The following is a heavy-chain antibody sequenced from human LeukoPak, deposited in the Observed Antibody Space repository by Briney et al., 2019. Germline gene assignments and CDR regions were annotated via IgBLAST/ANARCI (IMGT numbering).Heavy chain of an antibody. CDR1: GGSISSSSYY. D-gene: IGHD5-12*01. J-gene: IGHJ3*02. V-gene: IGHV4-39*01. CDR3: ARHVFLALSGYDLYAFDI. Sequence: SETLSLTCTVSGGSISSSSYYWGWIRQPPGKGLEWIGSIYYSGSTYYNPSLKSRVTISVDTSKNQFSLKLSSVTAADTAVYYCARHVFLALSGYDLYAFDIWGQGTMVTVSS. CDR2: IYYSGST.